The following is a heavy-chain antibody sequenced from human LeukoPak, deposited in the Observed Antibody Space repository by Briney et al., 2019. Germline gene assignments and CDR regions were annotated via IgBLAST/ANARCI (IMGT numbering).Heavy chain of an antibody. CDR1: GLSVSDNY. D-gene: IGHD3/OR15-3a*01. J-gene: IGHJ4*02. CDR3: ARAWTGDY. CDR2: IYPNGRT. V-gene: IGHV3-53*01. Sequence: PGGSLRLSCAASGLSVSDNYMTWVRQAPGKGLDWVSIIYPNGRTYYADSVKGRFTISRDNSKNTLNLQMNSLRVEDTAVYYCARAWTGDYWGQGTLVTVSP.